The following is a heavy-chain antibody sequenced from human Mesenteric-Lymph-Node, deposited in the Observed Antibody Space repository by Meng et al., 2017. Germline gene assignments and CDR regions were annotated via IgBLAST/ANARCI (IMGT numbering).Heavy chain of an antibody. V-gene: IGHV3-48*03. Sequence: GESLKISCAASGFTFSSYEMNWVRQAPGKGLEWVSYISSSGSTIYYADSVKGRFTISRDNAKNSLYLQMNSLRAEDTAVYYCARETLLWFVGSCGMDVWGQGTTVTVSS. CDR1: GFTFSSYE. J-gene: IGHJ6*02. CDR2: ISSSGSTI. CDR3: ARETLLWFVGSCGMDV. D-gene: IGHD3-10*01.